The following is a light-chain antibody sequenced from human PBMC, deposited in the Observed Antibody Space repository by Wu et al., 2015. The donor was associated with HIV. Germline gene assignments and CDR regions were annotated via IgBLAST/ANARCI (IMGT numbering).Light chain of an antibody. CDR2: DTS. CDR1: LSVGSD. V-gene: IGKV3-11*01. J-gene: IGKJ1*01. Sequence: EIVLTQSPAILSLSPGERATLSCRASLSVGSDLVWYQQKPGQAPRLLIYDTSNRATGVPPRFRGSGSATDFTLTINYLEPEDVAVYYCQQRSNWLGTFGQGTRVEIK. CDR3: QQRSNWLGT.